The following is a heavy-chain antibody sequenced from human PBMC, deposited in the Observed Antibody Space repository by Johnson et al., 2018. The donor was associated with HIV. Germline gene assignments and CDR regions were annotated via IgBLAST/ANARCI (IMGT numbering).Heavy chain of an antibody. Sequence: VQLVESGGGVVQPGRSLRLSCAASGFTFSNYGMHWVRQAPGKGLEWVAVIWYDGSNKYYADSVKGRFPISRDNSKNTLYLQMNSLRVEDTAVYYCAKDIRLVSAYYDILSGTSFDAFDIWGQGTMVTVSS. CDR3: AKDIRLVSAYYDILSGTSFDAFDI. J-gene: IGHJ3*02. V-gene: IGHV3-33*06. D-gene: IGHD3-9*01. CDR2: IWYDGSNK. CDR1: GFTFSNYG.